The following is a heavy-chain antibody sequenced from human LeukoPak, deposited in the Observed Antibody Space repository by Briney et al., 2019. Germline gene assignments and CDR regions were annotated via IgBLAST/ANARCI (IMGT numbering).Heavy chain of an antibody. CDR3: ARAVAGSFDY. V-gene: IGHV3-74*01. CDR2: INSDGSST. J-gene: IGHJ4*02. Sequence: PGGSLRLSCAASGFTFSNYAMSWVRQAPGKGLVWVSRINSDGSSTSYADSVKGRFTISRDNAKNTLYLQMNSLRAEDTAVYYCARAVAGSFDYWGQGTLVTVSS. CDR1: GFTFSNYA. D-gene: IGHD6-19*01.